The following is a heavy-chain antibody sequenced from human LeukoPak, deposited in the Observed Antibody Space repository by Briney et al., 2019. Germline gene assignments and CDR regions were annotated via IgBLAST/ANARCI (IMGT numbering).Heavy chain of an antibody. CDR2: INGYGTTT. CDR1: GFTFETYW. V-gene: IGHV3-74*01. CDR3: AREIIGGASFLDY. J-gene: IGHJ4*02. Sequence: GGSLRLSCAASGFTFETYWMHWVRQAPGKGLVWVSCINGYGTTTNYADSVKGRFTISRDNAKSSLYLQLNSLRAEDTAVYFCAREIIGGASFLDYWGQGTLVTVSS. D-gene: IGHD1-26*01.